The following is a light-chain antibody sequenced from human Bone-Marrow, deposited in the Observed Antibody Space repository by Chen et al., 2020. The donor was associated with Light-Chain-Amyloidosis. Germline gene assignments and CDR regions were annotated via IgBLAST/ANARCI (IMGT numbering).Light chain of an antibody. CDR3: SSYLGNNNWV. CDR2: EVS. J-gene: IGLJ3*02. V-gene: IGLV2-8*01. Sequence: QSALTQPPSASGSPGQSVTISCTGASSDVGGYTFVSWYQQHPGKAPKLMIHEVSKRPSGVPDRFSVSKSGNTASLTVSGLQAEDEADYYCSSYLGNNNWVFGGGTKLTVL. CDR1: SSDVGGYTF.